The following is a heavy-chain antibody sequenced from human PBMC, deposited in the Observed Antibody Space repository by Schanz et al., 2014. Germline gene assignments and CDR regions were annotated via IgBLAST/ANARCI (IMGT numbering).Heavy chain of an antibody. J-gene: IGHJ5*02. V-gene: IGHV3-23*04. CDR2: INTADTT. D-gene: IGHD5-12*01. Sequence: DVQLAESGGGLVQPGGSLRLSCAASGFTLSSYALSWVRQSPGKGLEWVSAINTADTTYYADSVKGRFTVSRDNSNNTVYLHMNSLRDEDTAVYYCAKDMNREATAPESWGQGTLVVVSS. CDR3: AKDMNREATAPES. CDR1: GFTLSSYA.